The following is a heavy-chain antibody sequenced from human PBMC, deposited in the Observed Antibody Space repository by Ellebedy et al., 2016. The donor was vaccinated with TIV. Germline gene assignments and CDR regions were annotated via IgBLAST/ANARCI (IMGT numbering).Heavy chain of an antibody. Sequence: GESLKISCAASGFTVSSNYMSWVRQAPGKGLEWVSVIYSGGSTYYADSVKGRFTISRDNPKNTVYLLMNSMRAEDTAVYYCARDGGRRDDFWGQGTLVTVSS. J-gene: IGHJ4*02. D-gene: IGHD3-16*01. CDR3: ARDGGRRDDF. CDR1: GFTVSSNY. V-gene: IGHV3-66*01. CDR2: IYSGGST.